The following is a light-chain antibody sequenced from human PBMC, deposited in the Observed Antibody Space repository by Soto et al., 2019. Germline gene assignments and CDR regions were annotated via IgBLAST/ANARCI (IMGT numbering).Light chain of an antibody. Sequence: EIVLTQSPATLSVSPGERATLSCRASQGFSTSLGWYQQKPGQAPRLLIYDASTRASGIPARFSGSGSGTDFTLTITSLEPEDFAVYYCQQRSDWPSTFGPGSKVDFK. CDR2: DAS. CDR1: QGFSTS. CDR3: QQRSDWPST. J-gene: IGKJ3*01. V-gene: IGKV3-11*01.